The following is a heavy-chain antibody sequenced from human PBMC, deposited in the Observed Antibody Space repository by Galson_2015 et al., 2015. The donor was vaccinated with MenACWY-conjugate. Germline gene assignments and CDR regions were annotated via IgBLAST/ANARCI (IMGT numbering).Heavy chain of an antibody. CDR2: ISASGSST. CDR1: GFTFSSYA. D-gene: IGHD3-22*01. CDR3: ARKMESTSSGPPRARFDP. Sequence: SLRLSCAVSGFTFSSYAISWVRQAPGKGLEWVSGISASGSSTSYVDSVKGRFTISRDNSKNTVYLQMNSLRVEDTAVYYCARKMESTSSGPPRARFDPWGQGTRV. V-gene: IGHV3-23*01. J-gene: IGHJ5*02.